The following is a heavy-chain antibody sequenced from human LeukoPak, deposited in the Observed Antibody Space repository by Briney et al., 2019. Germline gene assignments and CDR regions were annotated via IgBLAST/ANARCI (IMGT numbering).Heavy chain of an antibody. D-gene: IGHD1-26*01. CDR3: AKDSRYSGSYYHFDY. V-gene: IGHV3-23*01. CDR2: ISGSGGST. J-gene: IGHJ4*02. CDR1: GFTFSSDA. Sequence: TAGSLTLSCAASGFTFSSDALSWVRQAPGQGLDWVSAISGSGGSTYYADSVKGRFTISRDNSKNTLYLQMNSLRAEDTAVYYCAKDSRYSGSYYHFDYWGQGTLVTVSS.